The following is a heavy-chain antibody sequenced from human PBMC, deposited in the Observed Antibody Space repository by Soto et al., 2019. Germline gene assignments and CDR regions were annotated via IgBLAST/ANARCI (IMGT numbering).Heavy chain of an antibody. CDR2: IKHSGGT. D-gene: IGHD3-10*01. CDR1: GGSFSGYY. Sequence: QVRLKQRGAGLLKPSETLSLTCDVYGGSFSGYYWSWIRQSPGKGLEWIGQIKHSGGTNYNPLLKRRVTISVDXPXNXXSLKLSSVTAADTAVYFCARTYYYRSGTYFAWFDPWGQGTLVTVSS. CDR3: ARTYYYRSGTYFAWFDP. J-gene: IGHJ5*02. V-gene: IGHV4-34*01.